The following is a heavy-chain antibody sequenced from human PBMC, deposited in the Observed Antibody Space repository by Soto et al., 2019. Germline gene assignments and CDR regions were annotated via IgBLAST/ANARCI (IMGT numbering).Heavy chain of an antibody. CDR2: FSGSGGST. D-gene: IGHD3-22*01. CDR1: GFTFSSYA. J-gene: IGHJ4*02. Sequence: GGSLRLSCAASGFTFSSYAMSWVRQAPGKGLEWVSAFSGSGGSTYYADSVKGRFTISRDNSKNTLYLQMNSLRAEDTAVYYCAISPYYDSSGFVGEFDYWGQGTLVTVSS. CDR3: AISPYYDSSGFVGEFDY. V-gene: IGHV3-23*01.